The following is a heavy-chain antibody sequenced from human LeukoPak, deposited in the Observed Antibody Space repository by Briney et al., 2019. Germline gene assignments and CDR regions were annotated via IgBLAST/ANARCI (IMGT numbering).Heavy chain of an antibody. Sequence: PGGSLRLSCAASGFTFSSYGMHWVRQAPGKGLEWVAFIRYDGSNKYYADSVKGRFTISRDNSKNTLYLQMNSLRAEDTAVYYCARVTDSSGSSPFDYWGQGTLVTVSS. D-gene: IGHD3-22*01. CDR1: GFTFSSYG. CDR2: IRYDGSNK. V-gene: IGHV3-30*02. CDR3: ARVTDSSGSSPFDY. J-gene: IGHJ4*02.